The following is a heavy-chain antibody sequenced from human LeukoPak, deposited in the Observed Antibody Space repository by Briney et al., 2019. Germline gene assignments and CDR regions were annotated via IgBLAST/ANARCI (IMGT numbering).Heavy chain of an antibody. CDR3: ASVRGSYYYFDY. CDR2: IYSGGST. J-gene: IGHJ4*02. CDR1: GVIFSLSD. V-gene: IGHV3-53*01. Sequence: GGSLRLSCGVSGVIFSLSDMHWVRQAPGKGLEWVSVIYSGGSTYYADSVKGRFTISRDNSKNTLYLQMNSLRAEDTAVYYCASVRGSYYYFDYWGQGTLVTVSS. D-gene: IGHD1-26*01.